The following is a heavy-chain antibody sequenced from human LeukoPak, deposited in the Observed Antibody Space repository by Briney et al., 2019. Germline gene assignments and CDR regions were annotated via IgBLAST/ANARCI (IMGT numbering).Heavy chain of an antibody. CDR2: IYYSGRT. CDR3: SRLGVVGGSNSYYYYMDV. V-gene: IGHV4-30-4*08. CDR1: GGSISSGDYY. J-gene: IGHJ6*03. D-gene: IGHD3-10*01. Sequence: SQTLSLTCTVSGGSISSGDYYWSWIRQPPGKGLEWIGYIYYSGRTYYNPSLKSRVTISVDTSKNQFSLKLSSVTAADTAVYYCSRLGVVGGSNSYYYYMDVWGKGTTVTVPS.